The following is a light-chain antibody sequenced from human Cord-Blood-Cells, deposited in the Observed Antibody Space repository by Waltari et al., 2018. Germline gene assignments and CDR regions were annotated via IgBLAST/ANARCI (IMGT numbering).Light chain of an antibody. Sequence: QSALTQPASVSGSPGKSITISCTGTSSDVGGSNYVSWYQQHPGKAPKRMIYDVSNRPSGVSNRVSGSKSGNTASLTIYGLQAEDEADYYCSSYTSSSTLVFGTGTKVTVL. CDR3: SSYTSSSTLV. CDR1: SSDVGGSNY. V-gene: IGLV2-14*01. CDR2: DVS. J-gene: IGLJ1*01.